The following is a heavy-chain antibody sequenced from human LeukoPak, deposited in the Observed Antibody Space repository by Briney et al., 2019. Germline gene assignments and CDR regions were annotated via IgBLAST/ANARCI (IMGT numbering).Heavy chain of an antibody. J-gene: IGHJ6*03. Sequence: SVKVSCKASGGTFSSYAISWVRQAPGQGLEWMGGIIPIFGTANYAQKFQGRVTITADKSTSTAYMELSSLRSEDTAVYYCARVREYSSSWYSRVVHYYYYMDVWGKGTTVTVSS. V-gene: IGHV1-69*06. CDR3: ARVREYSSSWYSRVVHYYYYMDV. CDR2: IIPIFGTA. CDR1: GGTFSSYA. D-gene: IGHD6-13*01.